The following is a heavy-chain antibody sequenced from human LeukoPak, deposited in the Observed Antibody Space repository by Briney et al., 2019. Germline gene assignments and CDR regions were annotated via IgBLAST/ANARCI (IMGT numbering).Heavy chain of an antibody. V-gene: IGHV1-46*01. J-gene: IGHJ4*02. CDR2: IYPRDGST. CDR3: ARDQEGFDY. Sequence: ASVKVSCKVSGYSFTSNYIHRVRQAPGQGLEWMGMIYPRDGSTSYAQRFQDRVTVTRDTSTSTVHMELSGLRSEDTAVYYCARDQEGFDYWGQGTPVTVSS. CDR1: GYSFTSNY.